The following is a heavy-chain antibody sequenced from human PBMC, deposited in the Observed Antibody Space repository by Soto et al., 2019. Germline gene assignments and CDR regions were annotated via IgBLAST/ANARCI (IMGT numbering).Heavy chain of an antibody. D-gene: IGHD3-9*01. Sequence: ASETLSLTCAVYGGSFSGYYWSWIRQPPGKGLEWIGEINHSGSTNYNPSLKSRVTISVDTSKNQFSLKLSSVTAADTAVYYCARLRTISRQTNFDYWGQGTLVTVSS. CDR2: INHSGST. CDR3: ARLRTISRQTNFDY. V-gene: IGHV4-34*01. CDR1: GGSFSGYY. J-gene: IGHJ4*02.